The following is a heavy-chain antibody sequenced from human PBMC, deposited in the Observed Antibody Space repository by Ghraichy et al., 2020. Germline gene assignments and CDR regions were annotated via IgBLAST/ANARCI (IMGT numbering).Heavy chain of an antibody. Sequence: SETLSLTCAVYGGSFSGYYWSWIRQPPEKGLEWIGEINHSGSTNYNPSLKSRVTISVDTSKNQFSLKLSSVTAADTAVYYCARGGITIFGVAGSYYYYGMDVWGQGTTVTVSS. D-gene: IGHD3-3*01. CDR1: GGSFSGYY. CDR2: INHSGST. J-gene: IGHJ6*02. CDR3: ARGGITIFGVAGSYYYYGMDV. V-gene: IGHV4-34*01.